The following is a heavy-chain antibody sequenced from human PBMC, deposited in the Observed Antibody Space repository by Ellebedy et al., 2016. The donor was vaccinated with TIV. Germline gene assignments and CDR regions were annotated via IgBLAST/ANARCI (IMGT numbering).Heavy chain of an antibody. V-gene: IGHV3-33*01. CDR3: ARGLNQRDYSDYELYDY. J-gene: IGHJ4*02. D-gene: IGHD4-11*01. CDR1: GFTFSSHG. CDR2: IWFDGSYT. Sequence: PGGSLRLSCAASGFTFSSHGMHWVRQAPGKGLEWVAMIWFDGSYTYYADSVKGRFTISRDNSKNTLYLDMNSLRAEDTALYYCARGLNQRDYSDYELYDYWGQGTLVTVSS.